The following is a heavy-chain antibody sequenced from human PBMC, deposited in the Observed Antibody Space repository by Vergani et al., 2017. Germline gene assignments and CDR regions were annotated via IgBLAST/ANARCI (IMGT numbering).Heavy chain of an antibody. J-gene: IGHJ5*02. Sequence: QLQLQESGPGLVKPSATLSLTCSVSGASIRSSNYYWGWIRQPPGKGLEWIASIYYSGSTYYNPSLKIRVTISVDPSKNQFSLKLSAVTAADTAVYFCARHSTVEWLVKLGWIDPWGQGILVTVSS. CDR1: GASIRSSNYY. D-gene: IGHD6-19*01. CDR2: IYYSGST. CDR3: ARHSTVEWLVKLGWIDP. V-gene: IGHV4-39*01.